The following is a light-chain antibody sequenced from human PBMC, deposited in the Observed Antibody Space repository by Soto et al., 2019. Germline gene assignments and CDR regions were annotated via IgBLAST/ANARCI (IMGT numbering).Light chain of an antibody. Sequence: QSALTQPRSVSESPGQSITISCTGTSSYVGGYNYVSWYQQHPDKAPKLMIYDVTERPSGVPDRFSGSKSGNTASLTSSGLQAEDEADYFCFSYAGSTGVFGNGTKVTVL. J-gene: IGLJ1*01. CDR2: DVT. CDR3: FSYAGSTGV. CDR1: SSYVGGYNY. V-gene: IGLV2-11*01.